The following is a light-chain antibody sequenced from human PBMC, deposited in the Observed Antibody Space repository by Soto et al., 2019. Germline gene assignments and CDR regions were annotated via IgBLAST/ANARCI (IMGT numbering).Light chain of an antibody. Sequence: ELVLTQSPGTLSLSPGERATLSCRASQSVSSSYLAWYQQKPGQAPRLLIYGASSRATGIPDRFSGSGSGTDFTLTISSLEPDDFAVYYCQQYGSSPPTFGQGTKVAIK. J-gene: IGKJ1*01. CDR3: QQYGSSPPT. CDR1: QSVSSSY. CDR2: GAS. V-gene: IGKV3-20*01.